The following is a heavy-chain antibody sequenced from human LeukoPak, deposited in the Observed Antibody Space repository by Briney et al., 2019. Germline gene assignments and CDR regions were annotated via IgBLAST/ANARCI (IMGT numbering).Heavy chain of an antibody. D-gene: IGHD5/OR15-5a*01. CDR1: GFTFSSYD. CDR2: IRNDGSDK. Sequence: PGGSLRLSRAASGFTFSSYDMHWVRQAPGKGLEWVAFIRNDGSDKYYADSVKGRFTISRDNSKNTLDLQMNSLRAEDTAVYYCARERVDWGQGTLVTVSS. J-gene: IGHJ4*02. V-gene: IGHV3-30*02. CDR3: ARERVD.